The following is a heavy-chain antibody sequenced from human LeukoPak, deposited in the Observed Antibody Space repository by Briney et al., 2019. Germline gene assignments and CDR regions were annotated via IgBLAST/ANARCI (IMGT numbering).Heavy chain of an antibody. CDR3: ARERPSITLARGVVNDFDY. Sequence: ASVKVSCKASAYTFTAYYMHWVRQAPGQGLEWMGWINPKSGGTHYAQKFQGRVTMTRDTSISTAYMELSRLRSDDTAVYYCARERPSITLARGVVNDFDYWGQGTLVTVSS. D-gene: IGHD3-10*01. J-gene: IGHJ4*02. V-gene: IGHV1-2*02. CDR1: AYTFTAYY. CDR2: INPKSGGT.